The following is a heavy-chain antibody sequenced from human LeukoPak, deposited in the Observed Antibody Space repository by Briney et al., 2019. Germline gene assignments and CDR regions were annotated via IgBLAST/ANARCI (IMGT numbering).Heavy chain of an antibody. CDR1: GFSFSNYS. V-gene: IGHV3-21*04. Sequence: PGGSLRLSCAASGFSFSNYSMNWVRQARGKGLEWVSSISSSSSYIYYADSLKGRFTISRDNAKNSLFLQMNSLRAEDTAVYYCARGGQYNWNSGSYFDYWGQGTLVTVSS. J-gene: IGHJ4*02. D-gene: IGHD1-7*01. CDR2: ISSSSSYI. CDR3: ARGGQYNWNSGSYFDY.